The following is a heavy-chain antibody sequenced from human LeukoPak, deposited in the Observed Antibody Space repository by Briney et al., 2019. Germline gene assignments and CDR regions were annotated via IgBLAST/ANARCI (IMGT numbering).Heavy chain of an antibody. V-gene: IGHV3-48*03. Sequence: GGSLRLSCTASGFTFSSYEMNWVRQAPGKGLEWVSFISSGGSTIYYADSVKGRFTISRDNAKNSLYLQMNSLRAEDTAVYYCARGYTYLDYWGQGTLVTVSS. D-gene: IGHD5-12*01. J-gene: IGHJ4*02. CDR1: GFTFSSYE. CDR2: ISSGGSTI. CDR3: ARGYTYLDY.